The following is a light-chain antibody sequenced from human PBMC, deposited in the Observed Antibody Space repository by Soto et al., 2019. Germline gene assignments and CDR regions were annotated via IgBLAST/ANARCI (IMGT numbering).Light chain of an antibody. CDR3: QQRFNWPPLT. Sequence: VLTQSPATLSVSPGERVTLSCRASQSVSSLLAWYQQKPGQAPRLLIYSTTTRATGIPARFSGSGSGTEFTLTISSLQSEDFAVYYCQQRFNWPPLTFGGGTKVEIK. CDR2: STT. J-gene: IGKJ4*01. V-gene: IGKV3-15*01. CDR1: QSVSSL.